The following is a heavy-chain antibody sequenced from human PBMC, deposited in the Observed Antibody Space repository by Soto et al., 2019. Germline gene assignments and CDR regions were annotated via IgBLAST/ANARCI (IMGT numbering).Heavy chain of an antibody. Sequence: QVQLVESGGGEVQPGRSLRLSCAASEFTFSSYGIHWVRQAPGTGLEWVAVISYDGSKKNYLDSVKGRFTLSRDNSKNTMYLEMNGLRAEDTAVYYCAKDTFYHESSGYDVFDYWGQGTLVTVSS. D-gene: IGHD3-22*01. CDR3: AKDTFYHESSGYDVFDY. CDR1: EFTFSSYG. CDR2: ISYDGSKK. J-gene: IGHJ4*02. V-gene: IGHV3-30*18.